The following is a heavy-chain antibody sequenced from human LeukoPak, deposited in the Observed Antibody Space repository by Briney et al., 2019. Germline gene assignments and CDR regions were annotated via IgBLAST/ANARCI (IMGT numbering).Heavy chain of an antibody. Sequence: PGGSLRLSCAASGFTFTTYWMTWVRQAPGKGLEWVAKIKQDGGEKYYVDSVKGRFTISRDNAKNSLSLQMNSLRAEDTAAYYCARDQGYCTSATCRGDAFDVWGQGSMVSVSS. CDR1: GFTFTTYW. V-gene: IGHV3-7*01. CDR2: IKQDGGEK. D-gene: IGHD2-2*01. CDR3: ARDQGYCTSATCRGDAFDV. J-gene: IGHJ3*01.